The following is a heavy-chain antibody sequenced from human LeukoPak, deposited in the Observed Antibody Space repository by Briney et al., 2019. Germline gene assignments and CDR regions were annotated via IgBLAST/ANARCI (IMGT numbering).Heavy chain of an antibody. Sequence: GGSLRLSCTVSGFTFNNCEMNWVRQAPGKGLEWDSYISGSGSSKSYADSARGRFTISRDNAKNSLYLQMNSLGVEDTAVYYCASGRGFTVAKTIYDYWGQGTLVTVSS. D-gene: IGHD4-17*01. V-gene: IGHV3-48*03. CDR3: ASGRGFTVAKTIYDY. CDR1: GFTFNNCE. J-gene: IGHJ4*02. CDR2: ISGSGSSK.